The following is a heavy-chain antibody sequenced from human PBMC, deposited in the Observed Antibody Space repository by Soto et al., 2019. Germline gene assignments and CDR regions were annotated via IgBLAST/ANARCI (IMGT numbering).Heavy chain of an antibody. CDR3: ARIPRYSFPTSDDLDS. CDR1: VGTFYTYT. Sequence: SVKVSCKASVGTFYTYTFSWVRQAPGQGLEWMGSITPIYPTTNYAEKFQGRLTVTADGSTNTAYVELNSLTSEDTAVYYCARIPRYSFPTSDDLDSWGQGTLVTVSS. CDR2: ITPIYPTT. V-gene: IGHV1-69*13. D-gene: IGHD5-18*01. J-gene: IGHJ4*02.